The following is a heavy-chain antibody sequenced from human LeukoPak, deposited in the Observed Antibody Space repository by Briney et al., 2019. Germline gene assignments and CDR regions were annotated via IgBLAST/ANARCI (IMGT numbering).Heavy chain of an antibody. CDR1: GFTFSSYS. CDR2: ITASGTAM. Sequence: GGSLILSCAASGFTFSSYSMNWVRQAPGKGLEWVSHITASGTAMFYADSVKGRFTISRDNAKNSLYLQMNSLRDEDTAVYYCASSGSYRFDYWGQGTLVTVSS. CDR3: ASSGSYRFDY. J-gene: IGHJ4*02. V-gene: IGHV3-48*02. D-gene: IGHD1-26*01.